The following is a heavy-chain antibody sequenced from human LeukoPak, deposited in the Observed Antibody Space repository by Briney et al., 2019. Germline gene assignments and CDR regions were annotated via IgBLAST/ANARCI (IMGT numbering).Heavy chain of an antibody. D-gene: IGHD6-19*01. Sequence: SETLSLTCTVSGGSISSYYWSWIRQPPGKGLEWIGYIYYSGSTNYNPSLKSRATISVDTSKNQFSLKLSSVTAADTAVYYCARGSIAVADYYFDYWGQGTLVTVSS. CDR2: IYYSGST. CDR3: ARGSIAVADYYFDY. CDR1: GGSISSYY. J-gene: IGHJ4*02. V-gene: IGHV4-59*01.